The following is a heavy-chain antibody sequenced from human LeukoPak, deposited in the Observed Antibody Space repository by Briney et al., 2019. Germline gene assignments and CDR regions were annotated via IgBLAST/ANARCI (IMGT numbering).Heavy chain of an antibody. J-gene: IGHJ4*02. D-gene: IGHD3-22*01. Sequence: GGSLRLSCAASGFSFSDYYMSWIRQAPGKGLEWVSCISSSAGTKYYADSVKGRFTISRDNAKNPLYLQMNSLRAEDTAVYYCAKLLYYYDSSQPYWGQGTLVTVSS. CDR1: GFSFSDYY. V-gene: IGHV3-11*01. CDR3: AKLLYYYDSSQPY. CDR2: ISSSAGTK.